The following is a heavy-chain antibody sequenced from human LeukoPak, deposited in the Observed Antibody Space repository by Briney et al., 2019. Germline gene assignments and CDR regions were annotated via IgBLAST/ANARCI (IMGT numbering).Heavy chain of an antibody. CDR1: GGSISSSSYY. Sequence: PSEILSLTCTVSGGSISSSSYYWGWIRQPPGKGLEWIGSIYYSGSTYYNPSLKSRVTISVDTSKNQFSLKLSSVTAADTAVYYCARHFGRYSSGNDAFDIWGQGTMVTVSS. V-gene: IGHV4-39*01. CDR3: ARHFGRYSSGNDAFDI. D-gene: IGHD6-19*01. CDR2: IYYSGST. J-gene: IGHJ3*02.